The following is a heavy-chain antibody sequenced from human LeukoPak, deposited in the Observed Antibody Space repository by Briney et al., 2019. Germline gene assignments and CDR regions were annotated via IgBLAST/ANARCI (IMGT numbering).Heavy chain of an antibody. Sequence: GGSLRLSCAASGFTFSGYGMHWVRQAPGKGLEWAAFIRYDGSNKYYADSVKGRFTISRDNSKNTLYLQMNSLRPEDSAVHYCAKDGRGSGYFPDYWGQGTLVTVSS. CDR3: AKDGRGSGYFPDY. CDR2: IRYDGSNK. CDR1: GFTFSGYG. V-gene: IGHV3-30*02. D-gene: IGHD3-22*01. J-gene: IGHJ4*02.